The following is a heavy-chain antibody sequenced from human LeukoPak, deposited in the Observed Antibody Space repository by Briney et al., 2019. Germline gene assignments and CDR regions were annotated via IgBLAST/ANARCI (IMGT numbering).Heavy chain of an antibody. CDR1: GYTFTDYY. D-gene: IGHD4-23*01. Sequence: ASVKVSCKASGYTFTDYYIHWVRQAPGQGLEWVGIINPSFGSTTYAQSFQGRVAMIRDTSTSTVYMELSSLRSEDTAVYYCARELRSVETPRYNYFDYWGQGTLVTVSS. J-gene: IGHJ4*02. CDR3: ARELRSVETPRYNYFDY. V-gene: IGHV1-46*01. CDR2: INPSFGST.